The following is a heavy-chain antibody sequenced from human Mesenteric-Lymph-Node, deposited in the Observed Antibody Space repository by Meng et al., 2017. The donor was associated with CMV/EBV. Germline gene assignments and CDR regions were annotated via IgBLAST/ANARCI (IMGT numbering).Heavy chain of an antibody. V-gene: IGHV3-23*01. CDR2: ISDTAGRT. Sequence: GESLKISCAASGFTFITYAMTWVRQAPGKGLEWVSTISDTAGRTHYAASVKGRFTISRDNSRNTLYLEMSSLRGDDTAVYYCAKEGHYYSMDVWGQGTTVTVSS. J-gene: IGHJ6*02. CDR1: GFTFITYA. CDR3: AKEGHYYSMDV.